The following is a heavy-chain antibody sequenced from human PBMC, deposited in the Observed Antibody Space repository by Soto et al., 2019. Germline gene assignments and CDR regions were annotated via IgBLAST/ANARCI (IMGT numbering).Heavy chain of an antibody. Sequence: GGSLRLSCTASGCTFSTSWMNWVRQAPGKGLEWVASTNPDGSKKYHVDSVEGRFTISRDNAKNSLFLQMDSLRVEDTALYYCARDRAWSSFDYWGQGTQVTVSS. CDR2: TNPDGSKK. J-gene: IGHJ4*02. CDR1: GCTFSTSW. V-gene: IGHV3-7*01. D-gene: IGHD6-19*01. CDR3: ARDRAWSSFDY.